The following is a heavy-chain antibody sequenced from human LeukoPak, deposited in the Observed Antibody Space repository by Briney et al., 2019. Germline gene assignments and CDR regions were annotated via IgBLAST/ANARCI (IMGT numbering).Heavy chain of an antibody. D-gene: IGHD6-19*01. CDR1: GFTFSNAW. Sequence: GGSLRLSCAASGFTFSNAWMSWVRQDPGKGLEWVGRIKSKTDGGTTDYAAPVKGRFTISRDDSKNTLYLQMNSLKTEDTAVYYCTTLAVAGSDAFDIWGQGTMVTVSS. V-gene: IGHV3-15*01. CDR2: IKSKTDGGTT. J-gene: IGHJ3*02. CDR3: TTLAVAGSDAFDI.